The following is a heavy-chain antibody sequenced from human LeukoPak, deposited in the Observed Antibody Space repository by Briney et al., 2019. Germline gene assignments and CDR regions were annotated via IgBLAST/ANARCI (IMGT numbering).Heavy chain of an antibody. V-gene: IGHV1-69*05. CDR2: IIPIFGTA. D-gene: IGHD3-3*01. J-gene: IGHJ6*03. CDR3: ASGFWSGYYYYYYYYMDV. Sequence: GASVKVSCKASGGTFSSYAISWVRQAPGQGLEWMGGIIPIFGTANYAQKFQGRVTITTDESTSTAYMELSSLRSEDTAVYYCASGFWSGYYYYYYYYMDVWGKGTTVTVSS. CDR1: GGTFSSYA.